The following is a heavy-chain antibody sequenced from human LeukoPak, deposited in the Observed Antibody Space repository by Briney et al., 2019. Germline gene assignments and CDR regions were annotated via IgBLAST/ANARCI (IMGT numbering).Heavy chain of an antibody. CDR2: ISSSGSTI. D-gene: IGHD5-18*01. CDR1: GFTFSSYS. V-gene: IGHV3-48*02. J-gene: IGHJ2*01. CDR3: ATVAMEDWYFDL. Sequence: GGSLRLSCVASGFTFSSYSMNWVRQAPGKGVEWVSYISSSGSTIYYADAVKGRFTISRDNAKNSLYLQMSSLRDEDTAVYYCATVAMEDWYFDLWGRGTLVTVSS.